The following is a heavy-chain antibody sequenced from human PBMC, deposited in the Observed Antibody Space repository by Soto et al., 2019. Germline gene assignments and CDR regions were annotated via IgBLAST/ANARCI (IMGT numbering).Heavy chain of an antibody. CDR3: ARQIYDSDKGHNFQYYFES. V-gene: IGHV5-10-1*01. D-gene: IGHD3-22*01. CDR1: GYSFAGYW. J-gene: IGHJ4*02. Sequence: GESLKISCKGSGYSFAGYWITWVRQKPGKGLEWMGRIDPSDSQTYYSPSFRGHVTISVTKSITTVFLQWSSLRASDTAMYYCARQIYDSDKGHNFQYYFESWGQGTPVTVSS. CDR2: IDPSDSQT.